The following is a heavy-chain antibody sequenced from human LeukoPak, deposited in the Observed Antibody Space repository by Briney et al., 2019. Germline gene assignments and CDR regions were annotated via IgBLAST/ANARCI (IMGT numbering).Heavy chain of an antibody. CDR2: IYYSGGT. CDR1: GGSISSSSYY. J-gene: IGHJ5*02. D-gene: IGHD3-10*01. Sequence: SETLSLTCTVSGGSISSSSYYWGWIRQPPGKGLEWIRSIYYSGGTYYNPSLKSRVTISVDTSKNQFSLKLSSVTAADTAVYYCARAGSGSSIGWFDPWGQGTLVTVSS. V-gene: IGHV4-39*01. CDR3: ARAGSGSSIGWFDP.